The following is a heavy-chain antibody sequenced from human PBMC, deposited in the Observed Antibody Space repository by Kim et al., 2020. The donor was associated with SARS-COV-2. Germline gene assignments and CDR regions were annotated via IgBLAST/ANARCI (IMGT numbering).Heavy chain of an antibody. J-gene: IGHJ2*01. V-gene: IGHV4-34*01. D-gene: IGHD6-6*01. CDR3: ARRAAARSRYFDL. CDR1: GGSFSGYY. CDR2: INHSGST. Sequence: SETLSLTCAVYGGSFSGYYWSWIRQPPGKGLEWIGEINHSGSTNYNPSLKSRVTISVDTSKNQFSLKLSSVTAADTAVYYCARRAAARSRYFDLWGRGTLVTVSS.